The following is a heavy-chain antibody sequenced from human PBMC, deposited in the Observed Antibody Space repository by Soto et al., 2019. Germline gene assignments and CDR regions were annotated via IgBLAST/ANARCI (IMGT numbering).Heavy chain of an antibody. CDR3: AREGLGIYYYNGMDV. Sequence: QVQLVQSGAEVKKPGASVKVSCKASGYTFTKFGISWVRQAPGQGLEWMGWVSGYNGETSYAQSLQGRVTMTTDTSTSTAYMELRSLRPDDTAVFYCAREGLGIYYYNGMDVWGQGTTVTVSS. CDR1: GYTFTKFG. V-gene: IGHV1-18*01. J-gene: IGHJ6*02. D-gene: IGHD6-19*01. CDR2: VSGYNGET.